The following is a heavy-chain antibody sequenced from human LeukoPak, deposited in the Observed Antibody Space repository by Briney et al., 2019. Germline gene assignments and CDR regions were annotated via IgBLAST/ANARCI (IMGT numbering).Heavy chain of an antibody. D-gene: IGHD4-23*01. CDR3: ARGSSVADY. J-gene: IGHJ4*02. V-gene: IGHV3-7*02. CDR2: INQDGSEK. Sequence: TGGSLRLSCAASGFTFRSSWMNWVRQAPGKGLEWVANINQDGSEKYYVDSVKGRFTISRDNAKNSLYLQMNSLRAEDTAVYYCARGSSVADYWGQGTLVTVSS. CDR1: GFTFRSSW.